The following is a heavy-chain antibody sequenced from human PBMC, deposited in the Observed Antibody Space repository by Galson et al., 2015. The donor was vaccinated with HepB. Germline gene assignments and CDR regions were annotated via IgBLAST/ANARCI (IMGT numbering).Heavy chain of an antibody. CDR3: ASSAYCSSTSCYGGSAFDI. J-gene: IGHJ3*02. CDR1: GYSFTSYW. V-gene: IGHV5-10-1*01. CDR2: IYPSDSYT. Sequence: QSGAEVKKPGESLRISCKGSGYSFTSYWISWVRQMPGKGLEWMGRIYPSDSYTNYSPSFQGHVTISADKSISTAYLQWSSLKASDTAMYYCASSAYCSSTSCYGGSAFDIWGQGTMVTVSS. D-gene: IGHD2-2*01.